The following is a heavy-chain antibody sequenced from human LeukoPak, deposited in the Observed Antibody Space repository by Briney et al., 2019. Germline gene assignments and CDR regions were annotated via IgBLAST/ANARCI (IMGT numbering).Heavy chain of an antibody. Sequence: GGSLRLSCAASGFTFSSYAMSWVRQTPGKGLEWVSGISGSGGGTYYADSVKGRFTISRDNSKNTLYLQMNSLRAEDTAVYYCARGSYMDVWGKGTTVTVSS. V-gene: IGHV3-23*01. CDR3: ARGSYMDV. J-gene: IGHJ6*03. CDR2: ISGSGGGT. CDR1: GFTFSSYA.